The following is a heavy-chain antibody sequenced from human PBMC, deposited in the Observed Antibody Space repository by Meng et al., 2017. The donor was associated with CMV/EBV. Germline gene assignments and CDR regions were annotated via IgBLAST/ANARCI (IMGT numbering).Heavy chain of an antibody. CDR2: INHSGST. J-gene: IGHJ5*02. Sequence: SETLSLTCAVYGGSFSGYYWSWIRQPPGKGLEWIGEINHSGSTNYNPSLKSRVTISVDTSKNQSSLKLSSVTAADAAVYYCARDGGTGNWFGNDPWGQGTLVTVSS. CDR3: ARDGGTGNWFGNDP. D-gene: IGHD3-10*01. CDR1: GGSFSGYY. V-gene: IGHV4-34*01.